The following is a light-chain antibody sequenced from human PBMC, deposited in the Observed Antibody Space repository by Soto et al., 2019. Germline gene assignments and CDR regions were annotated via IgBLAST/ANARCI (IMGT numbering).Light chain of an antibody. CDR1: KSVSSNY. V-gene: IGKV3-20*01. CDR2: GAS. J-gene: IGKJ3*01. Sequence: ETVLTQSPGTLSLSPGETATLSCRASKSVSSNYVAWFHQKPGQAPRLLIYGASSRATGVPDRFSASGSGTDFTLTISRLEPEDFAVYYCQQYGRSPFTFGPGTKVDIK. CDR3: QQYGRSPFT.